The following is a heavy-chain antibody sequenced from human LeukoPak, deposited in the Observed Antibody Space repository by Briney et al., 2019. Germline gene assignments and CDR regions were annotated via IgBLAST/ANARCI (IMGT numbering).Heavy chain of an antibody. Sequence: GGSLRLSCAASGFTFSSYWMSWVRQAPGKGLEWVANIKEDGSEKFYVDSVKGRFTISRDNAKNSLYLQMNSLRAEDTAVYYCARIYYFYFMDVWGKGTTVTVSS. CDR2: IKEDGSEK. CDR3: ARIYYFYFMDV. J-gene: IGHJ6*03. CDR1: GFTFSSYW. V-gene: IGHV3-7*01.